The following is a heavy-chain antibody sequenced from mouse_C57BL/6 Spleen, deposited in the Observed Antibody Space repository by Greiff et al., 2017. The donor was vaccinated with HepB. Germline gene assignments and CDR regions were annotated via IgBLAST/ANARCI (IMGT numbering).Heavy chain of an antibody. J-gene: IGHJ4*01. CDR2: IDPSDSET. D-gene: IGHD2-2*01. CDR1: GYTFTSYW. CDR3: ARGGYPNYYAMDY. Sequence: QVQLQQPGAELVRPGSSVKLSCKASGYTFTSYWMHWVKQRPIQGLEWIGNIDPSDSETHYNQKFKDKATLTVDKSSSTAYMQLSSLTSEDSAVYYCARGGYPNYYAMDYWGQGTSVTVSS. V-gene: IGHV1-52*01.